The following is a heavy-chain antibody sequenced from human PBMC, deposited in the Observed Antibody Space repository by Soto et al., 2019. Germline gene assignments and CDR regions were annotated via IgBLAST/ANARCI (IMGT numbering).Heavy chain of an antibody. CDR2: IKQGGNEK. Sequence: LRLSCAASGFSFSTYLVSWVRQAPGKGLEWVANIKQGGNEKFYVDSVKGRFTISRDNDKKSLYLQMDSLRVEDTAVYYCVGALTYEVPYYYYGMDVWGQGTPVTVSS. D-gene: IGHD3-16*01. CDR1: GFSFSTYL. J-gene: IGHJ6*02. CDR3: VGALTYEVPYYYYGMDV. V-gene: IGHV3-7*01.